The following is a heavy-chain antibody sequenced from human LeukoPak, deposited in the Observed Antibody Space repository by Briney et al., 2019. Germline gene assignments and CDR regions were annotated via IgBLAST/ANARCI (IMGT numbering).Heavy chain of an antibody. J-gene: IGHJ3*02. CDR1: ITTYW. CDR3: ARLNNAFDI. V-gene: IGHV5-51*01. Sequence: GESLKISCEGSITTYWIAWVRQMPGKGLEWMGIIYPGDSDTRYSPSFQGQVTISADNSISTAYLQWSSLKASDTAMYYCARLNNAFDIWGQGTMVTVSA. CDR2: IYPGDSDT.